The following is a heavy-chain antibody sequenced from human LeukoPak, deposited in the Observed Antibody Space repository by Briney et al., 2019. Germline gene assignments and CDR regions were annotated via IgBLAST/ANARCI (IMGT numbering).Heavy chain of an antibody. V-gene: IGHV3-64D*09. Sequence: GGSLRLSCSASGFTFSNYAMHWVRQAPGKGLEYISAISTNGGSTYYADSVKGRFTISRDNPKNTLYLQMSSLRAEDTAVYYCVKVNRYCSGGSCYSAYYYGMDVWGQGTTVTVFS. D-gene: IGHD2-15*01. CDR3: VKVNRYCSGGSCYSAYYYGMDV. CDR1: GFTFSNYA. J-gene: IGHJ6*02. CDR2: ISTNGGST.